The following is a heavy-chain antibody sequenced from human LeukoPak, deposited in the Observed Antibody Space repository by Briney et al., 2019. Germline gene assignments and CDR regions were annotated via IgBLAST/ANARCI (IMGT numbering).Heavy chain of an antibody. CDR2: ISWNDDK. D-gene: IGHD3-22*01. Sequence: SGPSLANPPQTLTLTCTFSGFSLGTGGVGVGWIRQPPGKALEWLSLISWNDDKRYSPSLKSRLTITKDTSKNQVVLTMTNMDPVDTATYYCAHRPSGNYYDSSGYGDAFDIWGQGTMVTVSS. CDR1: GFSLGTGGVG. V-gene: IGHV2-5*01. J-gene: IGHJ3*02. CDR3: AHRPSGNYYDSSGYGDAFDI.